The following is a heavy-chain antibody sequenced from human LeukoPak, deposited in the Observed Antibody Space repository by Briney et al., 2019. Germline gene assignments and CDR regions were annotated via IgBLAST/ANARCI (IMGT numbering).Heavy chain of an antibody. J-gene: IGHJ4*02. D-gene: IGHD7-27*01. CDR3: ARLPRGLNWAFDY. Sequence: SSETLSLTSSVSGDSINTYYWNWIRQPPGKGLEWIGFVYYSGSTSYNPSLKSRVTISVDTSKNHFSLKLTSVTAADTAVYYCARLPRGLNWAFDYWGQGSLVTVSS. CDR2: VYYSGST. CDR1: GDSINTYY. V-gene: IGHV4-59*08.